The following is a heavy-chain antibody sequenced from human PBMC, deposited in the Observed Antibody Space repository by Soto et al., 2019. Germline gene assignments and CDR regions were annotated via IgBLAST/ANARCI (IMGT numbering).Heavy chain of an antibody. CDR3: ARRVRASCCQACNWFDP. CDR2: INHSGST. V-gene: IGHV4-34*01. Sequence: PSETLSLTCAVYGGSFSGYYWSWIRQPPGKGLEWIGEINHSGSTNYNPSLKSRVTISVDTSKNQFSLKLSSVTAADTAVYYCARRVRASCCQACNWFDPWGQGTLVTVS. J-gene: IGHJ5*02. CDR1: GGSFSGYY. D-gene: IGHD2-2*01.